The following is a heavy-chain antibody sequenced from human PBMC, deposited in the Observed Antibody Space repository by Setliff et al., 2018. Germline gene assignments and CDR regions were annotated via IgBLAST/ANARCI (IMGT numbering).Heavy chain of an antibody. D-gene: IGHD3-10*01. CDR2: ISSGTTI. CDR1: GPTFSRYS. CDR3: ARDLIRGAPNWFDP. J-gene: IGHJ5*02. Sequence: GGSLRLSCAAPGPTFSRYSMNWVRQAPGKGLEWVSYISSGTTIFYADSVKGRFTISRDNAKSSLYLQMNSLRAEDTAVYYCARDLIRGAPNWFDPWGQGTLVTVSS. V-gene: IGHV3-48*04.